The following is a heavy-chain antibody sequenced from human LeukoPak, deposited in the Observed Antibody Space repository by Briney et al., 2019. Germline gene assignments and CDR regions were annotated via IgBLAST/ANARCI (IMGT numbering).Heavy chain of an antibody. CDR2: ISGSGGST. V-gene: IGHV3-23*01. D-gene: IGHD6-13*01. CDR1: GFTFRSYA. CDR3: AKDAWPLIEAAGPAVPFEY. Sequence: GGSLRLSCAASGFTFRSYAMSWVRQAPGKGLEWVSAISGSGGSTYYADSVKGRFTISRDNSKNTLHLQMNSLRAEDTAVYYCAKDAWPLIEAAGPAVPFEYWGQGTLVTVSS. J-gene: IGHJ4*02.